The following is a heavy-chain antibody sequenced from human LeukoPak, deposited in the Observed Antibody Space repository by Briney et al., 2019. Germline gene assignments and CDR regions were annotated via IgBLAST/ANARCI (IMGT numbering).Heavy chain of an antibody. CDR1: GYTFTSYY. V-gene: IGHV1-2*02. J-gene: IGHJ4*02. D-gene: IGHD1-26*01. CDR3: ARVDVYSGSYYFDY. CDR2: INPNSGGT. Sequence: ASVKVSCKASGYTFTSYYMHWVRQAPGQGLEWMGWINPNSGGTNYAQKFQGRVTMTRDTSISTAYMELSRLRSDDTAVYYCARVDVYSGSYYFDYWGQGTLVTVSS.